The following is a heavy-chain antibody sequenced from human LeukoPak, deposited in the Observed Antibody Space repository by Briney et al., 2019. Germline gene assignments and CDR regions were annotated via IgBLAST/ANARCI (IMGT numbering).Heavy chain of an antibody. CDR3: ARKLNFGDPFY. D-gene: IGHD4-17*01. J-gene: IGHJ4*02. CDR1: GFTFSSYW. V-gene: IGHV3-74*01. Sequence: GGSLRLSCAASGFTFSSYWMHWVRQAPGKGLVWVSRINSDGSTTNYAVSVKGRFTISRDNAKNTLYLQMNSLRAEDTAIYYCARKLNFGDPFYWGQGTLVTVSS. CDR2: INSDGSTT.